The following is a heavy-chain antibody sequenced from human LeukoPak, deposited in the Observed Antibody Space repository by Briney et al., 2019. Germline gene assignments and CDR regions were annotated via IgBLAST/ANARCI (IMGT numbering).Heavy chain of an antibody. CDR2: ISGSGGST. CDR3: ATGYYDSSGYYSGTFDY. D-gene: IGHD3-22*01. V-gene: IGHV3-23*01. CDR1: GFTFSSYA. Sequence: GGSLRLSCAASGFTFSSYAMSWVRQAPGKGLEWVSAISGSGGSTYYADSVKGRFTISRDNSKNTLYLQMNSLRAEDTAVYYCATGYYDSSGYYSGTFDYWGQGTLVTVSS. J-gene: IGHJ4*02.